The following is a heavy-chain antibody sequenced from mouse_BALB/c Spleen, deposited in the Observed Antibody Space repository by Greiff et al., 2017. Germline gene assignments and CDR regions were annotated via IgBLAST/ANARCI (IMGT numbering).Heavy chain of an antibody. CDR3: AGCGITGGTGTNY. CDR1: GYTFSSYW. J-gene: IGHJ2*01. CDR2: ILPGSGST. D-gene: IGHD4-1*01. V-gene: IGHV1-9*01. Sequence: QVQLQQSGAELMKPGASVKISCKATGYTFSSYWIEWVKQRPGHGLEWIGEILPGSGSTNYNEKFKGKATFTADTSSNTAYMQLSSLTSEDSAVYYCAGCGITGGTGTNYWSQGTTLTVSS.